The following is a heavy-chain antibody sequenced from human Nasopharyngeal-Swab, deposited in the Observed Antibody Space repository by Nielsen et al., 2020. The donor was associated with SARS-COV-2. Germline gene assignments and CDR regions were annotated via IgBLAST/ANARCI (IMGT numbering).Heavy chain of an antibody. V-gene: IGHV3-53*01. J-gene: IGHJ1*01. Sequence: WIRQPPGKGLEWVSLIYGDGSTYYGDSMKGRFIISRDKSKDTLYLQMNSLRVEDTALYYCVGKSRDVSVPDNWGQGTLVTVSS. D-gene: IGHD3-22*01. CDR2: IYGDGST. CDR3: VGKSRDVSVPDN.